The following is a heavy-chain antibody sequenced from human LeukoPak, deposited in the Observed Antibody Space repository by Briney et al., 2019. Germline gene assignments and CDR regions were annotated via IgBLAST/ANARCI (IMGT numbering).Heavy chain of an antibody. V-gene: IGHV3-74*01. J-gene: IGHJ4*02. CDR3: ARVENEGGYGY. CDR1: GFTFSTYW. CDR2: INSDGSTT. Sequence: GGSLRLSCAASGFTFSTYWMHWVRQAPGKGLVWVSRINSDGSTTSYADSVKGRFTISRDNAKNTLYLQMNSLRAEDTAVYYCARVENEGGYGYWGQGTLVTVSS. D-gene: IGHD3-16*01.